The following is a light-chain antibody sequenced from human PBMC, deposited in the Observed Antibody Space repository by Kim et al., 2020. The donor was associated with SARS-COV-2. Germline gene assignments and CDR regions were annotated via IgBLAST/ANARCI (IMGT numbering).Light chain of an antibody. CDR1: QGISSA. V-gene: IGKV1D-13*01. CDR3: QQFDNYPIT. Sequence: AIQLTQSPSSLSASVGDRVTITCRASQGISSALAWYQQKPGKPPKLLIYDASSLESGVPSRFSGSGSGTDFTLTISSLQPEDFATYYCQQFDNYPITFGQGTRLEIK. J-gene: IGKJ5*01. CDR2: DAS.